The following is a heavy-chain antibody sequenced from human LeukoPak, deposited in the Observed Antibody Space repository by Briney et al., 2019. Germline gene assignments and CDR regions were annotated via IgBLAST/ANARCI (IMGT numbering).Heavy chain of an antibody. J-gene: IGHJ6*03. CDR2: ISYDGSNK. V-gene: IGHV3-30*04. Sequence: GGSLRLSCAASGFTFSSYAMHWVRQAPGKGLEWVAVISYDGSNKYYADSVKGRFTISRDNSKNTLYLQMNSLRAEDTAVYYCARVSSGSYFGYYYYYMDVRGKGTTVTVSS. CDR3: ARVSSGSYFGYYYYYMDV. D-gene: IGHD1-26*01. CDR1: GFTFSSYA.